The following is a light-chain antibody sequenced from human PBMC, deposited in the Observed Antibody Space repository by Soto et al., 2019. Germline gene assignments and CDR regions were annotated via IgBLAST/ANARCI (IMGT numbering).Light chain of an antibody. CDR1: ESVGSSR. V-gene: IGKV3-20*01. J-gene: IGKJ1*01. CDR3: QQYGRSPPT. CDR2: GDC. Sequence: EIVLTQSPGTLSLSPGERATLFCRASESVGSSRLAWYQQNPGQAPKLLMYGDCNRAAGIPDRFSGSGSGTDFTLSISRLEPEDFAVYYCQQYGRSPPTFGQGTKVDIK.